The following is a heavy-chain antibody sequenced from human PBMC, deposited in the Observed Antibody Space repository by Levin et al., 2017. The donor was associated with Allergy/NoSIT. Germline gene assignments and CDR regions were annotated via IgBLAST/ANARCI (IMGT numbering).Heavy chain of an antibody. CDR3: AGRDDY. V-gene: IGHV3-48*04. CDR1: RFTFSSYS. J-gene: IGHJ4*02. D-gene: IGHD5-24*01. CDR2: ISSRGTSM. Sequence: GGSLRLSCAASRFTFSSYSMNWVRQAPGKGLEWISYISSRGTSMLYADSVKGRFTISRDNAKKSVYLQMNSLRAEDTAVYFCAGRDDYWGQGTLVTVSS.